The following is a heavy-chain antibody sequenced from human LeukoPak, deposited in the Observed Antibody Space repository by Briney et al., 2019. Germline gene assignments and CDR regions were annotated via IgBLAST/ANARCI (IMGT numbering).Heavy chain of an antibody. CDR3: ASRTGTTGYHYYMDL. V-gene: IGHV3-48*04. CDR2: ISSSGRTI. D-gene: IGHD1-7*01. J-gene: IGHJ6*03. Sequence: GGSLRLSCAASGFTFSVHSMSWVRQAPGKGLEWVSYISSSGRTISYADSVKGRFTISRDNVKNSVDLQMNSLRAEDTAMYYCASRTGTTGYHYYMDLWGNGTTVTVSS. CDR1: GFTFSVHS.